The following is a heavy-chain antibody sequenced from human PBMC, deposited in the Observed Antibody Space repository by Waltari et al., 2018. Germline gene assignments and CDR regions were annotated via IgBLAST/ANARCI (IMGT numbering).Heavy chain of an antibody. J-gene: IGHJ5*02. Sequence: QVQLVQSGAEVKKPGASVKVSCKVSGYTLTELSMHWVRRAPGKGLGGMGGFDPENGETINAQKFKGRVTMTEDTSTDTAYMELSSLRSEDTAVYYCATRNYGGRAVWFDPWGQGTLVTVSS. CDR2: FDPENGET. D-gene: IGHD4-17*01. V-gene: IGHV1-24*01. CDR3: ATRNYGGRAVWFDP. CDR1: GYTLTELS.